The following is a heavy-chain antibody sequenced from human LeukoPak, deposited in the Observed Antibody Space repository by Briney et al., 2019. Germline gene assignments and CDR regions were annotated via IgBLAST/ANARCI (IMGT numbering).Heavy chain of an antibody. CDR3: ARPDYDFWSGYYPGPIDY. Sequence: GGSLRLSCAASGFTFCDYYMSWIRQAPGKGLEWVSYISSSGSTIYYADSVKGRFTISRDNAKNSLYLQMNSLRAEDTAVYYCARPDYDFWSGYYPGPIDYWGQGTLVTVSS. CDR1: GFTFCDYY. D-gene: IGHD3-3*01. J-gene: IGHJ4*02. CDR2: ISSSGSTI. V-gene: IGHV3-11*01.